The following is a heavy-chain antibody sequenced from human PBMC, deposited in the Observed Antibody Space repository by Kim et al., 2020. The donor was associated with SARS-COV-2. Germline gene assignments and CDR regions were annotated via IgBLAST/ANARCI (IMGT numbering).Heavy chain of an antibody. V-gene: IGHV1-69*04. D-gene: IGHD1-1*01. J-gene: IGHJ6*02. Sequence: KFQGRVTITADKSTSTAYMELSSLRSEDTAVYYCARAVGNNYYYYYGMDVWGQGTTVTVSS. CDR3: ARAVGNNYYYYYGMDV.